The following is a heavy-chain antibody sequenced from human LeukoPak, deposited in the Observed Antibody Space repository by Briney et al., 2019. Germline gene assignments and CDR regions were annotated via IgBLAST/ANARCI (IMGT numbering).Heavy chain of an antibody. V-gene: IGHV3-48*03. Sequence: GGSLRLSCAASGFTFSSYEMNWVRQAPGKGLEWISHISSSGGTIYYADSVNGRFIISRDNARNSLYLQMNSLRAEDTAVYYCARHYYDSSGYSSFDDWGQGTLVTVSS. D-gene: IGHD3-22*01. CDR1: GFTFSSYE. CDR3: ARHYYDSSGYSSFDD. J-gene: IGHJ4*02. CDR2: ISSSGGTI.